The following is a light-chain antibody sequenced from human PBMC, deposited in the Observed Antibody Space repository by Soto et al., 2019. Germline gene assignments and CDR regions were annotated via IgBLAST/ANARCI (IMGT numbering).Light chain of an antibody. CDR1: QGLLHSNGYNY. Sequence: DIVMTKSPLSLPVTPGEPASISCRSSQGLLHSNGYNYLDWYLQKPGQSPQLLIYLGSNRASGVPDRFSGSGSGTDFTLKISRVEAEDVGVYYCMQALQIRAFGQGTKVDIK. CDR3: MQALQIRA. V-gene: IGKV2-28*01. CDR2: LGS. J-gene: IGKJ2*01.